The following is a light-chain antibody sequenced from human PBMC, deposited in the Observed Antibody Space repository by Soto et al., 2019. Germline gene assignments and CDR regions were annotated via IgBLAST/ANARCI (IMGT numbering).Light chain of an antibody. J-gene: IGKJ1*01. CDR1: QSVSSN. Sequence: EIVMTHSPATLSVSPPDRDRLXGMTSQSVSSNLAWYQQKPGQAPRLVIYASSIRASDFPARFSGSGSGTEFTLTISGLQSDDFAVYFCQQYNKWPPWTFGHGTKVDIK. V-gene: IGKV3-15*01. CDR2: ASS. CDR3: QQYNKWPPWT.